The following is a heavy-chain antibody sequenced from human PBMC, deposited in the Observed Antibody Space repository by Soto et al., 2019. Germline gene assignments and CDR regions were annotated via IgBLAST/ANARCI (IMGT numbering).Heavy chain of an antibody. CDR2: ISGSGGST. J-gene: IGHJ4*02. V-gene: IGHV3-23*01. D-gene: IGHD2-2*01. CDR3: AKSAQYCSSTSCLTEAYYFDY. CDR1: GFTFSSYA. Sequence: GGSLRLSCAASGFTFSSYAMSWVRQAPGKGLEWVSAISGSGGSTYYADSVKGRFTISRDNSKNTLYLQMNSLRAEDTAVYYCAKSAQYCSSTSCLTEAYYFDYWGQGTLVTVSS.